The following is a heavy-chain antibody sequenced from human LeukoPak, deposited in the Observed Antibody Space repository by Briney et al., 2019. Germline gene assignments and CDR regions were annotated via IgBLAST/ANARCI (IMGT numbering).Heavy chain of an antibody. CDR2: ISSSSSYI. D-gene: IGHD6-13*01. V-gene: IGHV3-21*01. CDR3: ARADLYSSSWFDY. CDR1: GFTFSSYS. J-gene: IGHJ4*02. Sequence: GGSLRLSCAASGFTFSSYSMNWVRQAPGKGLEWVSSISSSSSYIYYADSVKGRFTISRDNAKNSLYLQMNSLRAEDTAVYYCARADLYSSSWFDYWGQGTLVTVSS.